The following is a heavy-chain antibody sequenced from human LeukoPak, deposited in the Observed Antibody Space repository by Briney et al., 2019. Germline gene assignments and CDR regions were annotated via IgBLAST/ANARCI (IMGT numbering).Heavy chain of an antibody. CDR2: IYYSGSN. J-gene: IGHJ5*02. CDR3: ARCSTSRRRFNWFDP. Sequence: SQTLSLTCTVSGGSISSGDYYWSCIRQPPGKGLEWIGYIYYSGSNYYNPSLKSRVTISVDTSKNQFSLKLSSVTAADTAVYYCARCSTSRRRFNWFDPWGQGTLVTVSS. CDR1: GGSISSGDYY. D-gene: IGHD2-2*01. V-gene: IGHV4-30-4*08.